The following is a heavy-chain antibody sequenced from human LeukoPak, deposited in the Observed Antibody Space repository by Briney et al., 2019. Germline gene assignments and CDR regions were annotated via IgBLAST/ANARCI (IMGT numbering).Heavy chain of an antibody. CDR3: AADRGIQLWSKSQADYYYGMDV. Sequence: GASVKVSCKASGFTFTSSAMQWVRRARGQRLEWIGWIVVGSGNTNYAQKFQERVTITRDMSTSTAYMELSSLRSEDTAVYYCAADRGIQLWSKSQADYYYGMDVWGQGTMVTVSS. V-gene: IGHV1-58*02. J-gene: IGHJ6*02. CDR2: IVVGSGNT. D-gene: IGHD5-18*01. CDR1: GFTFTSSA.